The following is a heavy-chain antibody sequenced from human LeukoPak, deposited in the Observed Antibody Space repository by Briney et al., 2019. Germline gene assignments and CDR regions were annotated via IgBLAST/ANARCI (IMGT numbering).Heavy chain of an antibody. V-gene: IGHV3-21*01. CDR1: GFTFSSYS. Sequence: GGSLRLSCAASGFTFSSYSMNWVRQAPGKGLEWVSSISNSSSYIYYADSVKRRFTISRDNAKNSLYLKMNSLRAEDTAVYYCARSITMIVVVITTGAFDIWGQGTMVTVSS. CDR3: ARSITMIVVVITTGAFDI. D-gene: IGHD3-22*01. J-gene: IGHJ3*02. CDR2: ISNSSSYI.